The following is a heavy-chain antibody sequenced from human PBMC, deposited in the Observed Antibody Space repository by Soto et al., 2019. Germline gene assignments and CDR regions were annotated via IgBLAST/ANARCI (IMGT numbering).Heavy chain of an antibody. CDR3: ARAGPVRITIFGVVTTRAEEVVPFDI. D-gene: IGHD3-3*01. J-gene: IGHJ3*02. Sequence: ASVKVSGKASGYTFTGYYMHWVRQAPGQGLEWMGWINPNSGGTNYAQKFQGWVTMTRDTSISTAYMELSRLRSDDTAVYYCARAGPVRITIFGVVTTRAEEVVPFDIWGQGTMVTVSS. V-gene: IGHV1-2*04. CDR2: INPNSGGT. CDR1: GYTFTGYY.